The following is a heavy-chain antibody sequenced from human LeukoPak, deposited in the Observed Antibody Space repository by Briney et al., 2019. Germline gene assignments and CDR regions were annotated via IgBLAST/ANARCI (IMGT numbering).Heavy chain of an antibody. CDR3: TRVGSGYAFDI. CDR1: GFTSSDHY. V-gene: IGHV3-72*01. CDR2: TRNKANSYST. Sequence: GSLRLSCAASGFTSSDHYMDWVRQAPGKGLEWVGRTRNKANSYSTEYAASVKGRFTISRDDSKNLLYLQMNSLKTEDTAVYYCTRVGSGYAFDIWGQGTMVTVSS. J-gene: IGHJ3*02. D-gene: IGHD3-22*01.